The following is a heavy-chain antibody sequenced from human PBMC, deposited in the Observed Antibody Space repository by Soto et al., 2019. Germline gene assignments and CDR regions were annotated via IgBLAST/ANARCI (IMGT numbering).Heavy chain of an antibody. J-gene: IGHJ3*02. V-gene: IGHV1-8*01. Sequence: ASVKVSCKASGYTFTSYDINWVLQATGQGLEWMGWMNPNSGNTGYAQKFQGRVTMTRNTSISTAYMELSSLRSEDTAVYYCARDNGPATVVTPDAFDIWGQGTMVTVSS. D-gene: IGHD4-17*01. CDR3: ARDNGPATVVTPDAFDI. CDR1: GYTFTSYD. CDR2: MNPNSGNT.